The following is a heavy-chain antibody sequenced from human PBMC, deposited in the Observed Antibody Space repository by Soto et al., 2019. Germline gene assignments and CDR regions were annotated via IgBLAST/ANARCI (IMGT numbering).Heavy chain of an antibody. J-gene: IGHJ4*02. D-gene: IGHD3-22*01. CDR3: AKEADISGYYPDY. Sequence: PGGSLRLSCAASEFTFSSYAMSWVRQAPGKGLEWVSVISGSGGSTHYADSVKGRSTISRDNSKNTLHLQVNSLRGEDTAVYYCAKEADISGYYPDYWGQGTQVTVSS. CDR1: EFTFSSYA. CDR2: ISGSGGST. V-gene: IGHV3-23*01.